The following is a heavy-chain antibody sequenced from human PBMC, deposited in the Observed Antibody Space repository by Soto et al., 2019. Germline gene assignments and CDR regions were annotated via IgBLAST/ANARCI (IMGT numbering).Heavy chain of an antibody. Sequence: GGSLRLSCAASGFTFSSYSMNWVRQAPGKGLEWVSSISSSSSYIYYADSVKGRFTISRDNAKNSLYLQMNSLRAEDTAVYYCARDTILGPEWYYYYGMDVWGQGTTVTVSS. J-gene: IGHJ6*02. CDR2: ISSSSSYI. CDR3: ARDTILGPEWYYYYGMDV. V-gene: IGHV3-21*01. CDR1: GFTFSSYS. D-gene: IGHD3-3*01.